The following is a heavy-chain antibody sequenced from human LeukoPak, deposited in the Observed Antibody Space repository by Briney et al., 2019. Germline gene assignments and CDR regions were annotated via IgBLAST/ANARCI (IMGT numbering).Heavy chain of an antibody. D-gene: IGHD6-6*01. CDR1: GGSFSGYY. CDR3: ASSKSLYSSSSRRYFQH. Sequence: SETLSLTCAVYGGSFSGYYWSWIRQPPGKGLEWIGEINHSGSTNYNPSLKSRVTISVDTSKNQFSLKLSSMTAADTAVYYCASSKSLYSSSSRRYFQHWGQGTLVTVSS. CDR2: INHSGST. V-gene: IGHV4-34*01. J-gene: IGHJ1*01.